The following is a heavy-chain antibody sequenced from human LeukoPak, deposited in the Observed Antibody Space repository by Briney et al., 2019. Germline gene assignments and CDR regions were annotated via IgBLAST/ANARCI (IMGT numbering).Heavy chain of an antibody. V-gene: IGHV1-2*06. D-gene: IGHD3-9*01. J-gene: IGHJ4*02. Sequence: ASVKVSSKASGYTFTGYYMHWVRQAPGQGLEWMGRINPNSGGTNYAQKFQGRVTMTRDTSISTAYMELSRLRSDDTAVYYCARDLSGTYYDILTGYSPGDYWGQGTLVTVSS. CDR1: GYTFTGYY. CDR3: ARDLSGTYYDILTGYSPGDY. CDR2: INPNSGGT.